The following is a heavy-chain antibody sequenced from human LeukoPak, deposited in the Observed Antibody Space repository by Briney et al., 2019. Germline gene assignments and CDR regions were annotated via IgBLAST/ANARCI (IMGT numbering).Heavy chain of an antibody. V-gene: IGHV3-15*07. CDR3: TRDRGGGYSYGSSDY. D-gene: IGHD5-18*01. CDR1: GFTFSNAW. Sequence: GGSLRLSCAASGFTFSNAWMNWVRQAPGKGLEWVGRIKSKTDGGTTDYAAPVKGRFTISRDDSKSIAYLQMNSLKTEDTAVYYCTRDRGGGYSYGSSDYWGQGTLVTVSS. J-gene: IGHJ4*02. CDR2: IKSKTDGGTT.